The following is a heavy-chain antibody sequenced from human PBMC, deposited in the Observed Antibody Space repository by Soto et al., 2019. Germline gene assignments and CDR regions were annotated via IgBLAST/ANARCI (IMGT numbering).Heavy chain of an antibody. D-gene: IGHD4-4*01. V-gene: IGHV3-30*18. CDR1: GFTFSTYV. CDR2: ISYDGSNK. CDR3: AKDYTDYTYSFDY. J-gene: IGHJ4*02. Sequence: GGSLRLSCAASGFTFSTYVMHWVRQAPGKGLEWVAFISYDGSNKYYADSVKGRFTISRDNSKNTLYLQMNSLRAEDTAVYYCAKDYTDYTYSFDYWGQGTLVTVSS.